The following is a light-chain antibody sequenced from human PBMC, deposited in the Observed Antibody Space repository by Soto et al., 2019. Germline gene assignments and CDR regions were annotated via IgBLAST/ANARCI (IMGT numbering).Light chain of an antibody. CDR3: ALWDDSLHNWV. CDR1: SSNIGTIT. Sequence: QTVVAQPPSASGTPGQRVTISCSGSSSNIGTITVNWYQHLPGTAPKLLIYGDNQRPSGVPDRFSGSKSGTSASLAINGLQPEDEADYYCALWDDSLHNWVFGGGTKLTVL. CDR2: GDN. V-gene: IGLV1-44*01. J-gene: IGLJ3*02.